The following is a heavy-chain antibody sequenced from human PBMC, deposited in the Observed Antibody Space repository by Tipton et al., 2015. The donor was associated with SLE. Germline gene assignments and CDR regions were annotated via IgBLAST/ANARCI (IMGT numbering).Heavy chain of an antibody. D-gene: IGHD2-15*01. CDR2: IYYSGST. Sequence: TLSLTCTVSGGSIGSYYWSWIRQPPGKGLEWIGYIYYSGSTNYNPSLKSRVTISVDTSKSQFSLKLNSVTAADTAVYYCARGEGYCSGGSCYLDYWGQGTLVTVSS. V-gene: IGHV4-59*01. CDR1: GGSIGSYY. CDR3: ARGEGYCSGGSCYLDY. J-gene: IGHJ4*02.